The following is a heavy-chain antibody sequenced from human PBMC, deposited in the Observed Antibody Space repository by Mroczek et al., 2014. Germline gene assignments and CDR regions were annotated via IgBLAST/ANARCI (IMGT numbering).Heavy chain of an antibody. D-gene: IGHD2-15*01. CDR3: AKDSGCSGGSCYFILDY. CDR2: ISGSGGST. CDR1: GFTFSSYA. J-gene: IGHJ4*02. Sequence: VQLVQSGGGLVQPGGSLRLSCAASGFTFSSYAMSWVRQAPGKGLEWVSAISGSGGSTYYADSVKGRFTISRDNSKNTLYLQMNSLRAEDTAVYYCAKDSGCSGGSCYFILDYWGQGTLVTVSS. V-gene: IGHV3-23*04.